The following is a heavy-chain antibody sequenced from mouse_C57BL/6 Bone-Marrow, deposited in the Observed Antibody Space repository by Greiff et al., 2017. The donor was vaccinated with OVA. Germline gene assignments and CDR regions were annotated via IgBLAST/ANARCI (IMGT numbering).Heavy chain of an antibody. J-gene: IGHJ1*03. V-gene: IGHV1-82*01. CDR2: IYPGDGDT. D-gene: IGHD1-1*01. Sequence: QVQLQQSGPELVKPGASVKISCKASGYAFSSSWMNWVKQRPGQGLEWIGRIYPGDGDTNYNGKFKGKATLTADKSSSTAYMQLSSLTSEDSAVYFGARDGSSFYGYFDVWGTGTTVTVSS. CDR1: GYAFSSSW. CDR3: ARDGSSFYGYFDV.